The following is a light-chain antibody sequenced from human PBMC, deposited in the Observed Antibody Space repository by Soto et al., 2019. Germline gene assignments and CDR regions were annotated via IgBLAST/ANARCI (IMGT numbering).Light chain of an antibody. CDR1: QSVTNY. CDR3: QQRSTWPLIT. Sequence: EVVLTQSPATLSLSPGERATLSCRASQSVTNYLAWYQQKPGQAPRLLIYDPSNRATGIPARFSGSGSGTDFTLTISSLEPEDFAVYYCQQRSTWPLITFGQGTRLDIK. CDR2: DPS. V-gene: IGKV3-11*01. J-gene: IGKJ5*01.